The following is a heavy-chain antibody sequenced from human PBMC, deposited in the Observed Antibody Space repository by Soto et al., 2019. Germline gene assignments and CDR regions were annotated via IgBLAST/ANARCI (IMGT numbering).Heavy chain of an antibody. Sequence: ASVKVSCKASGYTFTSYGISWVRQAPGQGLEWMGWISAYNGNTNYAQKLQGRVTMTTDTSTSTAYMELRSLRSEDTAVYYCARDNYYDSSGYDTPGYWGQGTLVTVSS. CDR2: ISAYNGNT. D-gene: IGHD3-22*01. J-gene: IGHJ4*02. V-gene: IGHV1-18*01. CDR3: ARDNYYDSSGYDTPGY. CDR1: GYTFTSYG.